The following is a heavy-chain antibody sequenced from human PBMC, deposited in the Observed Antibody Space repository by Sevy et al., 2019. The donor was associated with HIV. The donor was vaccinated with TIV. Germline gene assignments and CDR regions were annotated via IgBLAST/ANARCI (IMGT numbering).Heavy chain of an antibody. CDR2: INPNSGGT. D-gene: IGHD3-16*01. Sequence: ASVKVSCKASGYTFTGYYMHWVRQARGQGLEWMGWINPNSGGTNYAQKFQGRVTMTRDTSISTAYMELSRLRSDDTAVYYCAGEKRGGKGGQVYWGQGTLVTVSS. V-gene: IGHV1-2*02. CDR1: GYTFTGYY. J-gene: IGHJ4*02. CDR3: AGEKRGGKGGQVY.